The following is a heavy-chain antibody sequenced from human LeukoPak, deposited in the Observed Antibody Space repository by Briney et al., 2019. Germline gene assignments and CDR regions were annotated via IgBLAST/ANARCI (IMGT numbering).Heavy chain of an antibody. J-gene: IGHJ3*02. V-gene: IGHV4-34*01. CDR1: GGSFSGYY. CDR2: VNHSGST. Sequence: SETLSLTCAVYGGSFSGYYWSWIRQPPGKGLEWIGEVNHSGSTNYNPSLKSRVTISVDTSKNQFSLKLSSVTAADTAVYYCARGDDSSGYSTFDIWGQGTMVTVSS. CDR3: ARGDDSSGYSTFDI. D-gene: IGHD3-22*01.